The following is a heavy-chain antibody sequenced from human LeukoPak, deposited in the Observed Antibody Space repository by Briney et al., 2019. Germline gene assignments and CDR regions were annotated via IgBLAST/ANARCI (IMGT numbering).Heavy chain of an antibody. CDR3: ARDAERIYVWGSYRYGEIDY. Sequence: ASVKGSCKASGYTFTSYYMHWVRQAPGQGLEWMGIINPSGGSTSYAQKFQGRVTMTRDTSTSTVYMELSSLRSEDTAVYYCARDAERIYVWGSYRYGEIDYWGQGTLVTVSS. V-gene: IGHV1-46*01. J-gene: IGHJ4*02. D-gene: IGHD3-16*02. CDR1: GYTFTSYY. CDR2: INPSGGST.